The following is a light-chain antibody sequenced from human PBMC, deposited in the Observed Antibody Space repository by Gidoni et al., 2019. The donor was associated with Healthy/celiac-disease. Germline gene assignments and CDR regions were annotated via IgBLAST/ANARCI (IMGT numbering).Light chain of an antibody. CDR3: QQYYSYPTLT. V-gene: IGKV1-8*01. Sequence: AIPITQSPSSLSASTGDTVTITCRASQGISSYLAWYQQKPGKAPKLLIYAASTLQSGVPSRFSGSGSGTDFTLTISCLQSEDFATYYCQQYYSYPTLTFGGGTKVEIK. J-gene: IGKJ4*01. CDR2: AAS. CDR1: QGISSY.